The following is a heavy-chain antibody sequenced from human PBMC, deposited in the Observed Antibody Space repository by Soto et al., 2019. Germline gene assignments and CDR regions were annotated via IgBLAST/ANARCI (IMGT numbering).Heavy chain of an antibody. Sequence: SETLSLTCTVSGGSISSYYWSWIRQPPGKGLEWIGYIYYSGSTNYNPSLKSRVTISVDTSKNQFSLKLSSVTAADTAVYYFAREGTTVTTRAWFDPWGQGTLVTVSS. J-gene: IGHJ5*02. CDR2: IYYSGST. D-gene: IGHD4-17*01. CDR1: GGSISSYY. CDR3: AREGTTVTTRAWFDP. V-gene: IGHV4-59*01.